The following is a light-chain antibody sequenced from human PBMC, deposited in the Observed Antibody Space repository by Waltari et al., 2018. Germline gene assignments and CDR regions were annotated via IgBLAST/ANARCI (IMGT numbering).Light chain of an antibody. Sequence: DIQMTQSPSTLSASVGDRVTITCQASQNINTWLAWYQQKPGKVPKLLIYRASTLQSGVPSRFSGTGSGTEFTLTISSLQPDDFATYFCQQYSSLWTFGPGTKVEI. CDR1: QNINTW. J-gene: IGKJ1*01. CDR2: RAS. V-gene: IGKV1-5*03. CDR3: QQYSSLWT.